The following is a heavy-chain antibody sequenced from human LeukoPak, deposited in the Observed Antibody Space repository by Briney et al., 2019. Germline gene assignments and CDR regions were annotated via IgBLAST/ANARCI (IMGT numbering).Heavy chain of an antibody. CDR3: ARQAVARPFDL. Sequence: GGSLRLSCVASGFIFSDYSMDWVRQAPGKGLEWVSSISSSSAYIFYSDSVKGRFTISRDNAQSSLYLQMNSLRAGDAAVYYCARQAVARPFDLWGQGTMVAVSS. J-gene: IGHJ3*01. V-gene: IGHV3-21*06. CDR2: ISSSSAYI. CDR1: GFIFSDYS.